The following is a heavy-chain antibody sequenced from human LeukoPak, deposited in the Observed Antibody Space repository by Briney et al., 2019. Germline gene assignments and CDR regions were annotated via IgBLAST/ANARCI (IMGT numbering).Heavy chain of an antibody. V-gene: IGHV3-23*01. D-gene: IGHD5-18*01. CDR2: ITASGGNT. CDR1: GFTFSSYA. CDR3: AKGNGYSYGRYYFDY. J-gene: IGHJ4*02. Sequence: GGSLRLSCAASGFTFSSYAMDWVRQAPGKGLEWVSAITASGGNTYYADSVKGRFTISRDNSKNTLYLQVNSLRAEDTAVYYCAKGNGYSYGRYYFDYWGQGTLVTVSS.